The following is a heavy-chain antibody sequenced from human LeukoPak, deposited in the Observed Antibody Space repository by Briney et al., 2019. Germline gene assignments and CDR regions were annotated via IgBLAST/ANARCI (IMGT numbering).Heavy chain of an antibody. J-gene: IGHJ4*02. CDR1: GFTFDDYA. V-gene: IGHV3-9*01. D-gene: IGHD2-15*01. CDR3: AKGLVVVAATSSFDY. CDR2: ISWNSGST. Sequence: SGRSLRLSCAASGFTFDDYAMHWVRQAPGKGLEWVSGISWNSGSTYYADSVKGRFTISRDNSKNTLYLQMNSLRAEDTAVYYCAKGLVVVAATSSFDYWGQGTLVTVSS.